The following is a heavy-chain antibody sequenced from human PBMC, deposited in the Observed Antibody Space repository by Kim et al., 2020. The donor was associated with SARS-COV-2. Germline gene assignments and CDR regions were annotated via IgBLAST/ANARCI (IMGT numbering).Heavy chain of an antibody. CDR3: ARDKDWNVDY. D-gene: IGHD1-1*01. V-gene: IGHV1-18*01. CDR2: T. Sequence: TKKAQNCQDRVTMTTDTSTSTAYMELRSLRSDDTAVYYCARDKDWNVDYWGQGTLVTVSS. J-gene: IGHJ4*02.